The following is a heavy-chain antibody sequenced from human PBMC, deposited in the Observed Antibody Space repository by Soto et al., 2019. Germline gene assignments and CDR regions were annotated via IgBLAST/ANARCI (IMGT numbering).Heavy chain of an antibody. CDR3: THDWTFYCDNVI. J-gene: IGHJ3*02. V-gene: IGHV3-15*07. D-gene: IGHD2-8*01. Sequence: EEQLVESGGGLVKPGGSLRLSCAGSGFKFSDAWMNWVRQAPGKGLEWVGRIKSKGSGGTIDYAAPVKGRFFISRDDSKSTLFLQMNSLKIDDTAVYYCTHDWTFYCDNVIWGQGTMVTVSS. CDR1: GFKFSDAW. CDR2: IKSKGSGGTI.